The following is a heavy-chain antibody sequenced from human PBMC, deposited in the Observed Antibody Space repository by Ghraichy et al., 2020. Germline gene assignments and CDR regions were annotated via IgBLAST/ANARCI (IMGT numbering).Heavy chain of an antibody. Sequence: GGSLRLSCAASGFTFSSYGMHWVRQAPGKGLEWVAVIWFDGSNKLYADSVKGRFTISRDNSKNTLHLQMNSLRAEDTAVYYCARGSGDYYNVVPYYGMDVWGQGTTVTVSS. D-gene: IGHD3-10*01. V-gene: IGHV3-33*01. CDR3: ARGSGDYYNVVPYYGMDV. CDR1: GFTFSSYG. CDR2: IWFDGSNK. J-gene: IGHJ6*02.